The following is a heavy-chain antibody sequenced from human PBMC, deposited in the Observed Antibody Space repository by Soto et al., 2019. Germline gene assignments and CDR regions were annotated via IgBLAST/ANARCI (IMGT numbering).Heavy chain of an antibody. D-gene: IGHD3-3*01. CDR2: INHSGST. J-gene: IGHJ4*02. Sequence: QVQLQQWGAGLLKPSETLSLTCAVYGGSFSGYYWSWIRQPPGKGLEWIGEINHSGSTNYNPSLKSRVTISVDPSKHQFSLKLSSVTAADTAVYYCARGKYDFWSGYYPKFDYWGQGTLVTVSS. CDR3: ARGKYDFWSGYYPKFDY. CDR1: GGSFSGYY. V-gene: IGHV4-34*01.